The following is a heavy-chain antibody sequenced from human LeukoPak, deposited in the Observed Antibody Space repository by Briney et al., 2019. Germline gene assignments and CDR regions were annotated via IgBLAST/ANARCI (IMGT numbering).Heavy chain of an antibody. CDR3: VRETYYYGSSGYFRVYYFDY. V-gene: IGHV3-7*01. J-gene: IGHJ4*02. CDR2: IKQDGSET. D-gene: IGHD3-22*01. Sequence: GGSLRLSCAVFGVTVSSNYMSWVRQAPGKGLEWVANIKQDGSETYYVDSVKGRFTISRDNAKNSLYLQMNSLRAEDTAVYYCVRETYYYGSSGYFRVYYFDYWGQGTLVTVSS. CDR1: GVTVSSNY.